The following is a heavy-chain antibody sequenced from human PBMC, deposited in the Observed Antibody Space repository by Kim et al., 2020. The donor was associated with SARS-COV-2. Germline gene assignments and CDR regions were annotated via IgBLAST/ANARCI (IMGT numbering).Heavy chain of an antibody. Sequence: GGSLRLSCAASGFTFDDYAMHWVRQAPGKGLEWVSGISWNSGSIGYADSVKGRFTISRDNAKNSLYLQMNSLRAEDTALYYCAKDIGGYYDILTGYPRRLFSYFDYWGQGTLVTVSS. J-gene: IGHJ4*02. CDR2: ISWNSGSI. D-gene: IGHD3-9*01. CDR1: GFTFDDYA. V-gene: IGHV3-9*01. CDR3: AKDIGGYYDILTGYPRRLFSYFDY.